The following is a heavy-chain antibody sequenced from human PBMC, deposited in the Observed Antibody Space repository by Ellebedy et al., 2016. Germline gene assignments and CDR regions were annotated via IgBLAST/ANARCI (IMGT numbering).Heavy chain of an antibody. Sequence: SETLSLTXAVYGGSFSGYYWSWIRQPPGKGLEWIGEINHSGSTNYNPSLKSRVTISVDTSKNQFSLKLSSVTAADTAVYYCASPYCSGGSCPDYWGQGTLVTVSS. CDR1: GGSFSGYY. J-gene: IGHJ4*02. V-gene: IGHV4-34*01. CDR2: INHSGST. D-gene: IGHD2-15*01. CDR3: ASPYCSGGSCPDY.